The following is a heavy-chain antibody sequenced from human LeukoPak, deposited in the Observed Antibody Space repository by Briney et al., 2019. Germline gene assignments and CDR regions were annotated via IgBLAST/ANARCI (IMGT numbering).Heavy chain of an antibody. Sequence: PPGGSLRLSCAASGFTFDDYAMHWVRHAPGKGLEWVSGISWNSGSLGYAASVRGRLTISRDNAKNSLYLQMNSLRAEDTAVYYCAELGITMIGGVWGKGTTVTISS. V-gene: IGHV3-9*01. CDR3: AELGITMIGGV. D-gene: IGHD3-10*02. CDR2: ISWNSGSL. J-gene: IGHJ6*04. CDR1: GFTFDDYA.